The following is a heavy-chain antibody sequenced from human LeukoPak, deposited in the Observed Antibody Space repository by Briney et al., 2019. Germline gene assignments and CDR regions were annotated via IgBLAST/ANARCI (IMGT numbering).Heavy chain of an antibody. V-gene: IGHV3-21*01. CDR3: ATTMVRGVIINGGNWFDP. CDR1: GFTFSSYS. D-gene: IGHD3-10*01. J-gene: IGHJ5*02. Sequence: PGGSLRLSCAASGFTFSSYSMNWVRQAPGKGLEWVSSISRSSSYIYYADSVKGRFTISRDNAKNSLYLQMNSLRAEDTAVYYCATTMVRGVIINGGNWFDPWGQGALVTVSS. CDR2: ISRSSSYI.